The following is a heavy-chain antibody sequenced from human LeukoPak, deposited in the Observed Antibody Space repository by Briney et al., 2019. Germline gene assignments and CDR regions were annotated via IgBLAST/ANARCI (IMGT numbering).Heavy chain of an antibody. CDR1: GYSISSGYY. J-gene: IGHJ3*02. CDR3: ARRGLRITIFGVVIRDAFDI. Sequence: SETLSLTRTVSGYSISSGYYWGWIRQPPGKGLEWIGSIYHSGSTYYNPSLKSRVTISVDTSKNQFSLKLSSVTAADTAVYYCARRGLRITIFGVVIRDAFDIWGQGTMVTVSS. D-gene: IGHD3-3*01. CDR2: IYHSGST. V-gene: IGHV4-38-2*02.